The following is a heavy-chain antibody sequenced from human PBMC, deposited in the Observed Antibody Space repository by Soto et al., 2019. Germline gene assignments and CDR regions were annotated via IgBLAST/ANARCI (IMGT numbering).Heavy chain of an antibody. CDR1: GFTFSSYG. CDR2: IWYDGSNK. Sequence: GGSLRLSCAASGFTFSSYGMHWVRQAPGKGLEWVAVIWYDGSNKYYADSVKGRFTISRDNSKNTLYLQMNSLRAEDTAVYYCARPHGGPDLIPYSSIYYFDYWGQGTLVTVSS. CDR3: ARPHGGPDLIPYSSIYYFDY. J-gene: IGHJ4*02. D-gene: IGHD6-19*01. V-gene: IGHV3-33*01.